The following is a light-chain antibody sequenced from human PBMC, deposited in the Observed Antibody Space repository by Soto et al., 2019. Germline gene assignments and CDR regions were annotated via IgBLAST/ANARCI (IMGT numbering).Light chain of an antibody. J-gene: IGLJ2*01. V-gene: IGLV1-40*01. CDR1: SSNIGAGYD. CDR3: QSYDSTLSGPVV. CDR2: GNS. Sequence: QSVLTQPPSVSGAPGQRVTISCTGSSSNIGAGYDVHWYQQLPGTAPKLLIYGNSNRPSGVPDRFSGSKSGTSASLAITGLQAEDEADYYCQSYDSTLSGPVVFGGGTKLPAL.